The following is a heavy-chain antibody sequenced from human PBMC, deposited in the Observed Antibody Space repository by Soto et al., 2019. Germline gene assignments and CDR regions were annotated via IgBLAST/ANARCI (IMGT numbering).Heavy chain of an antibody. J-gene: IGHJ6*02. D-gene: IGHD3-10*01. CDR2: ISWNSVSI. CDR1: GFNFNDYG. CDR3: AKDMENGYNPYYYYGMDV. V-gene: IGHV3-9*01. Sequence: GGSLRISCAASGFNFNDYGMHWVRQAPGKGLEWVSSISWNSVSIGYADSVKGRFTISRDNAKNSLYLQMNSLRAEDTAFYYCAKDMENGYNPYYYYGMDVWGQGTTVTVSS.